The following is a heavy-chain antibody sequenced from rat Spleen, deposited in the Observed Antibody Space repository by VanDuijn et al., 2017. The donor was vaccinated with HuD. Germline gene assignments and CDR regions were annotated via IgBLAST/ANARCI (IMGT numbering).Heavy chain of an antibody. CDR1: GFSLTTYN. V-gene: IGHV2-45*01. CDR3: ARAPLRYVMDA. Sequence: QVQLKESGPGLVQPSETLSLTCTVSGFSLTTYNVHWVRQPPGKGLEWMGVMWSGGSTDYNSALKSRLSISRDTSKNQVFLKMNSLQSEDTTTYYCARAPLRYVMDAWGQGASVTVFS. CDR2: MWSGGST. J-gene: IGHJ4*01. D-gene: IGHD1-11*01.